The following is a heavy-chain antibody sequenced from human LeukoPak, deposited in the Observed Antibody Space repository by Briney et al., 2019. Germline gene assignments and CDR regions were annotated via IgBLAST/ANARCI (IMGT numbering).Heavy chain of an antibody. J-gene: IGHJ4*02. V-gene: IGHV3-48*03. Sequence: GGSLILSCGAAGVTFSSYEMNWVRQAAGEAREGGSYISSSRSPIYYAESVKGRFTIYRDNAKNSLYLQLNSLRHEDTALYYCARISSWYKAGFDYWGQGTLVTVSS. CDR2: ISSSRSPI. D-gene: IGHD6-13*01. CDR3: ARISSWYKAGFDY. CDR1: GVTFSSYE.